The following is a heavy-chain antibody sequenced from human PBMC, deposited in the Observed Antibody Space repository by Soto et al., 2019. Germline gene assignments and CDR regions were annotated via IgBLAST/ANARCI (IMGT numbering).Heavy chain of an antibody. J-gene: IGHJ4*02. CDR2: FKSISDGGTT. V-gene: IGHV3-15*01. D-gene: IGHD1-26*01. CDR1: GFTFSKAW. CDR3: TTDRSVGGTSPHFDN. Sequence: EVQLVESGGGLVEPGGSLRLSCAASGFTFSKAWMSWVRQAPGKGLEYVGRFKSISDGGTTDHAAPVKGRFTISRDDSKNTLYLQMNSLKTEDTAVYYCTTDRSVGGTSPHFDNWGQGTLVTVSS.